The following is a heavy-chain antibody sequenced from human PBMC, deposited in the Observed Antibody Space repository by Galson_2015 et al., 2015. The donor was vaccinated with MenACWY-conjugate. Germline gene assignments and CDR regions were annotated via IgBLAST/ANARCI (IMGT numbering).Heavy chain of an antibody. Sequence: SLRLSCAASGFTFTGYEFNWVRQAPGKGLEWLSYISKSGSPIYYADSVKGRFTISRDNMKKSLFLEMNSLRAGDTGVYYCARVGTWIHQYFYYMDVWGKGPRSPSP. D-gene: IGHD5-18*01. J-gene: IGHJ6*03. CDR3: ARVGTWIHQYFYYMDV. CDR1: GFTFTGYE. CDR2: ISKSGSPI. V-gene: IGHV3-48*03.